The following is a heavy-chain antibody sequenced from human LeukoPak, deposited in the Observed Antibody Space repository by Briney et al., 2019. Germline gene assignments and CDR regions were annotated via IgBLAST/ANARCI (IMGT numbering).Heavy chain of an antibody. V-gene: IGHV4-59*01. J-gene: IGHJ4*02. CDR3: ARDFSGWADY. CDR1: GGSISSYY. Sequence: PSETLSLNCTVSGGSISSYYWSWIRQPPGKGLEWIGYIYYSGSTNYNPSLKSRVTISIDTSKNQFSLKLSSVTAADTAVYYCARDFSGWADYWGQGTLVTVSS. D-gene: IGHD6-19*01. CDR2: IYYSGST.